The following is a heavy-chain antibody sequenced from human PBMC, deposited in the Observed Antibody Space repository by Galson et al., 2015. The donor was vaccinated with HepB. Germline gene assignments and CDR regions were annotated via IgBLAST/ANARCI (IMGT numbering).Heavy chain of an antibody. CDR2: IYSGGGT. D-gene: IGHD6-19*01. Sequence: SLRLSCAASGFTVSNNYVSWVRQAPGKGLEWVSLIYSGGGTYYSDSVKGRFSISRDSSKNTLYLQMNSLRAEDTAMYYCARGGDVVVAGTLAYWGQGTLVTVSS. V-gene: IGHV3-53*01. J-gene: IGHJ4*02. CDR3: ARGGDVVVAGTLAY. CDR1: GFTVSNNY.